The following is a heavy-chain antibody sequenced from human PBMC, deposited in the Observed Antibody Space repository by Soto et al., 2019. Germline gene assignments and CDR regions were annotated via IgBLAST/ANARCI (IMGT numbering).Heavy chain of an antibody. J-gene: IGHJ4*02. CDR3: ARHAMLYYYDSSGYPDY. Sequence: SETLSLTCAVYGGSFSGYYWTWIRQPPGTGLEWIGEINHSGSTNYNPSLKSRVTLSVDTSKNQFSLKVNSVTAADTAVYYCARHAMLYYYDSSGYPDYWGQGTLVTVSS. CDR2: INHSGST. CDR1: GGSFSGYY. D-gene: IGHD3-22*01. V-gene: IGHV4-34*01.